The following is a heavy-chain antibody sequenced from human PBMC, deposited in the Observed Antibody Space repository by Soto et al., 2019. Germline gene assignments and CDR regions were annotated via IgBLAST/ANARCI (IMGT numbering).Heavy chain of an antibody. CDR2: IIPIFGTA. CDR3: ARAEYYDFWSSYYYSANYYYGMAV. Sequence: SVKVSCKASGGTFSSYAISWVRQAPGQGLEWMGGIIPIFGTANYAQKFQGRVTITADESTSTAYMELSSLRSEDTAVYYCARAEYYDFWSSYYYSANYYYGMAVWGQGTRVTVSS. CDR1: GGTFSSYA. J-gene: IGHJ6*02. V-gene: IGHV1-69*13. D-gene: IGHD3-3*01.